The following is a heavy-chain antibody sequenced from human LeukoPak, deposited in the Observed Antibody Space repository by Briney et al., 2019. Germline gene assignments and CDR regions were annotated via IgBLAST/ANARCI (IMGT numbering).Heavy chain of an antibody. CDR2: INHSGST. CDR3: ARGGSRGYYVGLADYSFDY. D-gene: IGHD3-22*01. Sequence: SETLSLTCAVYGGSFSGYYWSWIRQPPGKGLEWIGEINHSGSTNYNPSLKSRVTISVDTSKNQFSLKLSSVTAADTAVYYCARGGSRGYYVGLADYSFDYGGQGPRVTVSS. CDR1: GGSFSGYY. J-gene: IGHJ4*02. V-gene: IGHV4-34*01.